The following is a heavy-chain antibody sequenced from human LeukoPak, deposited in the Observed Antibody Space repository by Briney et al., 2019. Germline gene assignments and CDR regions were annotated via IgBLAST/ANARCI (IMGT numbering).Heavy chain of an antibody. V-gene: IGHV3-23*01. Sequence: GGSLRLSCAVSGITLSHYGMSWVRQAPGKGLEWVAGISDSGGRTNYADSVKGRFTIPRDNPKNTLYLQMNSLRAEDTAVYYCARTELLYYFDYWGQGTLVTVSS. D-gene: IGHD1-7*01. J-gene: IGHJ4*02. CDR1: GITLSHYG. CDR3: ARTELLYYFDY. CDR2: ISDSGGRT.